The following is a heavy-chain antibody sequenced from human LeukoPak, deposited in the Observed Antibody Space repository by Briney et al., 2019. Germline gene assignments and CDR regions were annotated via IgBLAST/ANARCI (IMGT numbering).Heavy chain of an antibody. J-gene: IGHJ4*02. Sequence: GGSLRLSCAASGFTFSSYAMHWVRQAPGKGPEWVAVISYDGSNKYYVDSVKGRFTISRDNSKNTLYLQMNSLRAEDTAVYYCARDGYFDYWGQGTLVTVSS. CDR3: ARDGYFDY. CDR1: GFTFSSYA. CDR2: ISYDGSNK. V-gene: IGHV3-30-3*01.